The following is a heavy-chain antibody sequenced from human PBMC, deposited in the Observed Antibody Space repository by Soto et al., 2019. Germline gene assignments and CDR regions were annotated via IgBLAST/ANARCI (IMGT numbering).Heavy chain of an antibody. CDR3: AHDYGDYDNAFDI. D-gene: IGHD4-17*01. CDR1: GGSFSGYY. CDR2: INHSGST. V-gene: IGHV4-34*01. Sequence: SETLSLTCAVYGGSFSGYYWSWIRQPPGKGLEWIGEINHSGSTNYNPSLKSRVTISVDTSKNQFSLKLSSVTAADTAVYYCAHDYGDYDNAFDIWGQGTMVTVSS. J-gene: IGHJ3*02.